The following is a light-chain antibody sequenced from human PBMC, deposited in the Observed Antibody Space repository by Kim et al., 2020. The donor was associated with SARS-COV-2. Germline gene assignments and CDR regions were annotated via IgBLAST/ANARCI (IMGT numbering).Light chain of an antibody. Sequence: AQGKTARITGGGNNIGSTSVHWYQQMPGQAPVLVIYYDSDRPSGIPERFSGSNSGNTATLTISRVEAGDEADYYCQVWDSSSDHPVFGGGTQLTVL. CDR3: QVWDSSSDHPV. V-gene: IGLV3-21*04. J-gene: IGLJ3*02. CDR2: YDS. CDR1: NIGSTS.